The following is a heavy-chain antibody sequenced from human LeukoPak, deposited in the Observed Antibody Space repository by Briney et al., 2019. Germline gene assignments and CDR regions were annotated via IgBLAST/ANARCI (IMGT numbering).Heavy chain of an antibody. D-gene: IGHD3-10*01. CDR3: AGEWDYYGSGSPPDP. CDR1: GFTFSNYG. V-gene: IGHV3-30*02. CDR2: IRYDGSNR. J-gene: IGHJ5*02. Sequence: GGSLRLSCAASGFTFSNYGMRWVRQAPGKGLEWVAFIRYDGSNRYYADSVKGRFTISRDNSKNTLYLQMNSLRAEDTAVYYCAGEWDYYGSGSPPDPWGQRTLVTVSS.